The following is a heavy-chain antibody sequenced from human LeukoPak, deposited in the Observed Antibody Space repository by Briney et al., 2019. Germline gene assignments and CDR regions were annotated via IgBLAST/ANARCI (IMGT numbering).Heavy chain of an antibody. CDR1: GFTFSSYG. J-gene: IGHJ3*02. V-gene: IGHV3-30*18. Sequence: GGSLRLSCAASGFTFSSYGMHWVRQAPGKGLEWVAVISYDGSNKYYADSVKGRFTISRDNSKNTLYLQMNSLRAEDTAVYYCANPDVYHDSRGYDAFDIWGQGTMVTVSS. CDR3: ANPDVYHDSRGYDAFDI. D-gene: IGHD3-22*01. CDR2: ISYDGSNK.